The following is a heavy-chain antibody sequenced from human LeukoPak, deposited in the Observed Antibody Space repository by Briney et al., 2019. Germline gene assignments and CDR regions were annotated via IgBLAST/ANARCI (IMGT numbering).Heavy chain of an antibody. CDR3: ARDKFTVQVVTLRWVNDAFDI. V-gene: IGHV1-69*04. J-gene: IGHJ3*02. D-gene: IGHD4-23*01. CDR1: GGTFSSYA. CDR2: IITILGIA. Sequence: SVKVSCKASGGTFSSYAISWVRQAPGQGLEWMGRIITILGIANYAQKFKGRVKITADKSTSTAYMEQSSLRSEDTAVYYCARDKFTVQVVTLRWVNDAFDIWGQGTMVTVSS.